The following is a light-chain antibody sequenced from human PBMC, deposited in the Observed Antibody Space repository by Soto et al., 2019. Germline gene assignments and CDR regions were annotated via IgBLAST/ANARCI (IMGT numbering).Light chain of an antibody. Sequence: DIQLTQSPSSLSASVGDRVTISCRASQGISTFLAWYQQKPGKAPKSLIKTASTLQSGVPSRFSGRGSDTDFILTLSSLQPEDFATYYCQQYSSYPRTFGQGPRLDLK. CDR2: TAS. CDR1: QGISTF. J-gene: IGKJ5*01. CDR3: QQYSSYPRT. V-gene: IGKV1D-16*01.